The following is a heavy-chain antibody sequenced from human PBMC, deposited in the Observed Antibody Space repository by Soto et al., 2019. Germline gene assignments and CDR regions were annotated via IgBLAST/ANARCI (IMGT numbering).Heavy chain of an antibody. CDR2: IYWDDDK. D-gene: IGHD4-17*01. Sequence: QITLKESGPPLVKPTQTLTLTCTFSGFSLSTSGVGVGWICQPPGKALEWLALIYWDDDKRYSPSLKSRLTITKDTSKNQVVLTMTNMDPVDTATYYCAHQTTVTTVDYWGQGTLVTVSS. CDR1: GFSLSTSGVG. V-gene: IGHV2-5*02. J-gene: IGHJ4*02. CDR3: AHQTTVTTVDY.